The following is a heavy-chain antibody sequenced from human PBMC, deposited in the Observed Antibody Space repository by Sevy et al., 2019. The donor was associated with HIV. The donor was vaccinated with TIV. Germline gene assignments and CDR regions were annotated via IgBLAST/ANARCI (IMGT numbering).Heavy chain of an antibody. D-gene: IGHD5-18*01. V-gene: IGHV3-7*01. CDR2: MKEDGSER. CDR1: GFTFSSYW. J-gene: IGHJ4*02. CDR3: VREGVGGYSYSLDC. Sequence: GGYLRLSCAASGFTFSSYWMSWVRQAPGKGLEWVATMKEDGSERNYLDSVKGRFTISRDNAKNSLYLQMNSLRAEDTAVYYCVREGVGGYSYSLDCWGQGTLVTVSS.